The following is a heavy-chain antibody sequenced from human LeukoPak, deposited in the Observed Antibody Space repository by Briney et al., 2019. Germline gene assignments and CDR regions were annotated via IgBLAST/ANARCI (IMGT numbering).Heavy chain of an antibody. CDR3: ARVSGTGNYPFDY. CDR2: IHYSGST. V-gene: IGHV4-39*07. J-gene: IGHJ4*02. Sequence: SETLSLTCSVSGGSISSSSYYWGWIRQPPGKGLEWIGSIHYSGSTYYNPSLKSRVTISVDTSNNQFSLKLSSVTAADTAVYHCARVSGTGNYPFDYWGQGTLVTVSS. D-gene: IGHD1-7*01. CDR1: GGSISSSSYY.